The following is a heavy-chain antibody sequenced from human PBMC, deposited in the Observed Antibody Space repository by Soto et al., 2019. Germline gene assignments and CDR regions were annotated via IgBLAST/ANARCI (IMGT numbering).Heavy chain of an antibody. Sequence: QVQLQESGPGLVKPSETLSLTCTVSGGSISSYYWTWIRQSPGKGLEWIGYIYYSVSTNYNPSLKSRVTISVDTSKNQFSLKLSSVTAADTAVYYCARDRMGYSGSGRCVGLCHYYHGMDVWGQGTTVTVSS. V-gene: IGHV4-59*01. CDR1: GGSISSYY. J-gene: IGHJ6*02. D-gene: IGHD3-10*01. CDR3: ARDRMGYSGSGRCVGLCHYYHGMDV. CDR2: IYYSVST.